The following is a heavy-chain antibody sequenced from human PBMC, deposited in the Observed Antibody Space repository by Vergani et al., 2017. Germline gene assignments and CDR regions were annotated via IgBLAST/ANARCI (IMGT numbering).Heavy chain of an antibody. V-gene: IGHV3-21*01. CDR3: ARVHCGSYWGNNWFDP. D-gene: IGHD1-26*01. J-gene: IGHJ5*02. CDR1: GFTFSSFS. CDR2: ISSSSSYI. Sequence: EVQLVESGGGLVKPGGSLRLSCAASGFTFSSFSMNWVRQAPGKGLEWVSSISSSSSYIYYADSVKARFTISRDNAKNSLYLQMNGLRAEDTAVYYCARVHCGSYWGNNWFDPWGQGTLVTVSS.